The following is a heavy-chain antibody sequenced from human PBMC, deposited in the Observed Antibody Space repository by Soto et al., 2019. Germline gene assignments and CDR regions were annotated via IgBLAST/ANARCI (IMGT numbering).Heavy chain of an antibody. J-gene: IGHJ4*02. Sequence: SETLSLTCAVSGGSISSSNWWSWVRQPPGKGLEWIGEIYHSGSTNYNPSLKSRVTISVDKSKNQFSLKLSSVTAADTAVYYCATDLSYSGSYAYWGQGTLVTVSS. D-gene: IGHD1-26*01. V-gene: IGHV4-4*02. CDR1: GGSISSSNW. CDR2: IYHSGST. CDR3: ATDLSYSGSYAY.